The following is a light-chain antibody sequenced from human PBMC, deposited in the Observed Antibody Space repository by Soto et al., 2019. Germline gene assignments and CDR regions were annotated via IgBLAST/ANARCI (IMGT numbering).Light chain of an antibody. Sequence: EIVMTQSPATLSVSPGERATLSCRASQSVSSNLAWYQQQPGQAPRLLIYGASTRATGIPARFSGSGSGTEFTLTISSMQSEDFAVYYCQQYNNWPRAAFGQGTKVEIK. V-gene: IGKV3-15*01. CDR3: QQYNNWPRAA. J-gene: IGKJ1*01. CDR2: GAS. CDR1: QSVSSN.